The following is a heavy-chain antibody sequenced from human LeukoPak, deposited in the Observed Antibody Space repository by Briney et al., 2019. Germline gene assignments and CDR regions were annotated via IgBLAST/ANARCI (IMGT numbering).Heavy chain of an antibody. J-gene: IGHJ4*02. Sequence: GASVKVSCKASGYTFTSYGISWVRQAPGQGLEWMGWISAYNGNTNYAQKLQGRVTMTTDTSTSTAYMELRSLRSDDTAVYYCARGGVRYLDWLLRMYYFDYWGQGTLVTVSS. CDR3: ARGGVRYLDWLLRMYYFDY. CDR2: ISAYNGNT. CDR1: GYTFTSYG. V-gene: IGHV1-18*01. D-gene: IGHD3-9*01.